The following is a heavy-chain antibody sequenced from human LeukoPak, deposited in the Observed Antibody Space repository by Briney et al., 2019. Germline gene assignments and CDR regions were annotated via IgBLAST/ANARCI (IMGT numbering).Heavy chain of an antibody. J-gene: IGHJ5*02. CDR1: GGTFSSYA. CDR2: LIPVFGTS. Sequence: VASVKVSCKASGGTFSSYAISWVRQAPGQGLEWMGGLIPVFGTSNYAQKFQGRVTITADESTRTAYMELSSLRSEDTAVYYCARVTGGRYCSTTSCYMRGWFDPWGQGTLVTVSS. V-gene: IGHV1-69*13. D-gene: IGHD2-2*02. CDR3: ARVTGGRYCSTTSCYMRGWFDP.